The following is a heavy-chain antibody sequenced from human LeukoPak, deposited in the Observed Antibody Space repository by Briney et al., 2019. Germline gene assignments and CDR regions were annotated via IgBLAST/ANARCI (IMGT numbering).Heavy chain of an antibody. CDR1: GRPFRFYY. CDR2: INHSGST. Sequence: SDTLSLPCAVCGRPFRFYYWRWIRHPPAKGLEWIGEINHSGSTNYNPSLKSRVTISVDTSKNQFSLKLSSVTAADTAVYYCAGGHSSGDYWGQGTLVTVSS. CDR3: AGGHSSGDY. D-gene: IGHD6-25*01. V-gene: IGHV4-34*01. J-gene: IGHJ4*02.